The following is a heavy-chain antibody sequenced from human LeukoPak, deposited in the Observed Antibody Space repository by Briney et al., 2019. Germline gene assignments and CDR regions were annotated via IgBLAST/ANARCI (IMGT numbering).Heavy chain of an antibody. CDR1: GGSISSSSYY. J-gene: IGHJ3*02. D-gene: IGHD3-22*01. V-gene: IGHV4-39*07. Sequence: SETLSLTCTVSGGSISSSSYYWGWIRQPPGKGLEWIGSIYYSGSAYYNPSLKSRVTISVDTSKNQFSLKLSSVTAADTAVYYCARVDYYDSSGYYLGNDAFDIWGQGTMVTVSS. CDR3: ARVDYYDSSGYYLGNDAFDI. CDR2: IYYSGSA.